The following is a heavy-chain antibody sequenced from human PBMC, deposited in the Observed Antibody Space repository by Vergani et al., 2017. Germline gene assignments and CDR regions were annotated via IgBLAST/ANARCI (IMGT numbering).Heavy chain of an antibody. CDR2: IYTSGST. J-gene: IGHJ5*02. V-gene: IGHV4-61*02. D-gene: IGHD3-10*01. Sequence: QVQLQESGPGLVKPSQTLSLTCTVSGGSISSGSYYWSWIRQPAGKGLEWIGRIYTSGSTNYNPSRKSRVTMSVDTSKNQFALKLSSVTAADTAVYYCAREGGLGMPIRGWFDPWGQGTLVTVSS. CDR1: GGSISSGSYY. CDR3: AREGGLGMPIRGWFDP.